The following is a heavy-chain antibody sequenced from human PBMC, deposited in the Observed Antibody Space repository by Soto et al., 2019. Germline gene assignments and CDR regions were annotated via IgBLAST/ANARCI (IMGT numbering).Heavy chain of an antibody. CDR2: IYDSGST. CDR3: ARAPDV. Sequence: SETLSLTCAVFCGAISSGGYSWSWIRQPPGKGLEWIGYIYDSGSTYYNPSLKSRVTISVDRSKNQFSLKLSSVTAADTAVYYFARAPDVWGQGTTVTVSS. J-gene: IGHJ6*02. V-gene: IGHV4-30-2*01. CDR1: CGAISSGGYS.